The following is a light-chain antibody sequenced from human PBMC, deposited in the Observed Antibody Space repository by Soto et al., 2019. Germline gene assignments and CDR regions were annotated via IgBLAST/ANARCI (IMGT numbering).Light chain of an antibody. Sequence: QSVLTQPPSASGTPGQRVTMSCSGGNSNIGSHTVNWYRHLPGTAPTLLIFSNNQRPSGVPARFSGSKSGTSASLAISGLQSGDEGDYYCAAWDDSLNGFYVFGTGTKVTVL. CDR1: NSNIGSHT. J-gene: IGLJ1*01. CDR2: SNN. V-gene: IGLV1-44*01. CDR3: AAWDDSLNGFYV.